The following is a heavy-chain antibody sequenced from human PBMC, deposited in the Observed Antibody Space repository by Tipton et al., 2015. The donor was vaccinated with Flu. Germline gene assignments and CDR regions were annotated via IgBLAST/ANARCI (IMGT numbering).Heavy chain of an antibody. CDR2: ISGDGGST. Sequence: SLRLSCAASGFTFDDYAMHWVRQAPGKGLEWVSLISGDGGSTYYADSVKGRFTISRDNSKNSLYLQMNSLRTEDTALYYCAKEGGRYYYYGMDVWGQETTVTVSS. CDR3: AKEGGRYYYYGMDV. J-gene: IGHJ6*02. D-gene: IGHD3-16*01. V-gene: IGHV3-43*02. CDR1: GFTFDDYA.